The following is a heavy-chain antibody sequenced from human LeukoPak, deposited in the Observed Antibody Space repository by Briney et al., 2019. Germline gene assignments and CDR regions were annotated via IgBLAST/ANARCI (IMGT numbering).Heavy chain of an antibody. CDR1: GFTFGDHA. D-gene: IGHD1-1*01. CDR2: IRSKAYRGIT. J-gene: IGHJ6*02. Sequence: PGGSLRLSCTGSGFTFGDHAMSWVRQAPGKGLEWVGCIRSKAYRGITEYAASVKGRSTISRDDSASIAYLQMNSLKTEDTAVYYCARGPIQLWIHNAMDVWGQGTTVTVSS. CDR3: ARGPIQLWIHNAMDV. V-gene: IGHV3-49*04.